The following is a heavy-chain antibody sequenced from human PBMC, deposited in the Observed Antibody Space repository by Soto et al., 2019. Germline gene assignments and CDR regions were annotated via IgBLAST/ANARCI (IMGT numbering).Heavy chain of an antibody. V-gene: IGHV4-61*01. CDR3: ARGYSHYAH. D-gene: IGHD4-4*01. Sequence: LSLTCTVSVGSVSIDSNFCSWIRQPPGKGLEWIGYIYYSGPSRYNPSLESRVTISIDSSKNQVSLTLTSVTAADTAVYYCARGYSHYAHWGRGTLVTVSS. CDR1: VGSVSIDSNF. J-gene: IGHJ4*02. CDR2: IYYSGPS.